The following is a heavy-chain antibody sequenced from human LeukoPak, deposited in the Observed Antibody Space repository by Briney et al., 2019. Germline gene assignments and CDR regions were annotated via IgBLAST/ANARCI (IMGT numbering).Heavy chain of an antibody. D-gene: IGHD3-10*01. J-gene: IGHJ4*02. Sequence: PGGSLRLSCAAPGFTFSRYSMSWVRQAPGKGLEWVSYINSDRSTIYYADSVKGRFTISRDNAKNSLYLQMNSLRDEDTAVYYCARDRYGSGSYYFDYWGQGTLVTVSS. CDR1: GFTFSRYS. V-gene: IGHV3-48*02. CDR3: ARDRYGSGSYYFDY. CDR2: INSDRSTI.